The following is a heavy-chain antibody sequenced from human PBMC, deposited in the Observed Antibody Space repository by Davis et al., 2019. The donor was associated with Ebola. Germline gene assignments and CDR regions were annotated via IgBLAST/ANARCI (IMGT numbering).Heavy chain of an antibody. CDR2: IKQDGSGK. Sequence: GESLKISCAASGFTFSTYWMSWVRQAPGKGLEWVANIKQDGSGKYYVDSVKDRFIISRDNVENSLYLQMYSLRAEDTALYYCAKDYTAMVRGCDYWGQGTLVTVSS. CDR1: GFTFSTYW. J-gene: IGHJ4*02. CDR3: AKDYTAMVRGCDY. V-gene: IGHV3-7*03. D-gene: IGHD5-18*01.